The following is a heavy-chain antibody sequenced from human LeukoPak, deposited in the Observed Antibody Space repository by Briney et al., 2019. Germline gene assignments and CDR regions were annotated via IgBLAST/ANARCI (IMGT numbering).Heavy chain of an antibody. CDR1: GFTFNSYS. D-gene: IGHD1-26*01. CDR3: ARDQEGQIGTWAEMDRFDY. J-gene: IGHJ4*02. CDR2: ISSSSSTI. Sequence: PGGSLRLSCAASGFTFNSYSMSWVRQAPGKGLEWVSYISSSSSTIYYADSVKGRFTISRDNAKNSLYLQMNSLRDEDTAVYYCARDQEGQIGTWAEMDRFDYWGQGTLVTVSS. V-gene: IGHV3-48*02.